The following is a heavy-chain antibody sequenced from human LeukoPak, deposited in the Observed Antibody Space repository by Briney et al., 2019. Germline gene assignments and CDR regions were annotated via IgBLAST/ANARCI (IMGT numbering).Heavy chain of an antibody. Sequence: PGGSLRLSCAASGFTFSTYWMSWVRQAPGKGLEWVANIKQDGSEKYYVDSVKGRFTISRDNPKNSLYLQMNTLRPEDTAVYYCARERQNKDFWSGGDYWGQGALATVSS. J-gene: IGHJ4*02. CDR1: GFTFSTYW. V-gene: IGHV3-7*01. D-gene: IGHD3-3*01. CDR3: ARERQNKDFWSGGDY. CDR2: IKQDGSEK.